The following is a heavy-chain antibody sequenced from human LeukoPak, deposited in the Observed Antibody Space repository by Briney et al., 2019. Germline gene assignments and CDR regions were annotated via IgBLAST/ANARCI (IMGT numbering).Heavy chain of an antibody. CDR3: ARGPTPDDYGDYGSMGFDY. CDR1: GGSFSGYY. D-gene: IGHD4-17*01. Sequence: SETLSLTCAVYGGSFSGYYWSWIRQPPGKGREWIGEINHSGSTNYNPSLKSRVTISVDTSKNQFSLKLSSVTAADTAVYYCARGPTPDDYGDYGSMGFDYWGQGTLVTVSS. J-gene: IGHJ4*02. V-gene: IGHV4-34*01. CDR2: INHSGST.